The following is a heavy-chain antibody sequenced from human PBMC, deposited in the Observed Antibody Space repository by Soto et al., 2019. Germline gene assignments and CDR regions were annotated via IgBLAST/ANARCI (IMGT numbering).Heavy chain of an antibody. V-gene: IGHV1-46*01. CDR3: ARGTSPRPTVTQQNYGMDV. CDR2: INPSGGST. Sequence: ASVRVSCKASGYTFTSYYMHWVRQAPGQGLEWMGIINPSGGSTSYAQKFQGRVTMTRDTSTSTVYMELSSLRSEDTAVYYCARGTSPRPTVTQQNYGMDVWGQGTTVTVSS. CDR1: GYTFTSYY. J-gene: IGHJ6*02. D-gene: IGHD4-17*01.